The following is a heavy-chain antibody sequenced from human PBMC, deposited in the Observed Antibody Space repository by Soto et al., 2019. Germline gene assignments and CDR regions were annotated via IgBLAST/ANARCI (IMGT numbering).Heavy chain of an antibody. CDR1: GGTFSNYA. Sequence: QVQLVQSGAEVKKPGSSVKVSCKASGGTFSNYAITWVRQAPGQGLEWMGGVIPMFGTPNYAQKFQDRVTITADESTNTAYMDLSSLGSEETAVYYCAIMDSSGWGGDLGYWGQGTLVSVSS. V-gene: IGHV1-69*12. D-gene: IGHD6-19*01. CDR2: VIPMFGTP. CDR3: AIMDSSGWGGDLGY. J-gene: IGHJ4*02.